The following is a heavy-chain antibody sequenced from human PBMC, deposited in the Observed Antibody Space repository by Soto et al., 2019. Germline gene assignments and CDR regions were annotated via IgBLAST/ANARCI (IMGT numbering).Heavy chain of an antibody. Sequence: SETLSLTCPVSGGYIRSGDYYWSWIRQPPGKGLEWIGYIYYSGSTYYNPSLKSRVTISVDTSKNQFSLKLSSVTAADTAVYYCARIGRPCSGGSCYWPSFDYWGQGTLVTVSS. D-gene: IGHD2-15*01. J-gene: IGHJ4*02. CDR3: ARIGRPCSGGSCYWPSFDY. CDR1: GGYIRSGDYY. CDR2: IYYSGST. V-gene: IGHV4-30-4*01.